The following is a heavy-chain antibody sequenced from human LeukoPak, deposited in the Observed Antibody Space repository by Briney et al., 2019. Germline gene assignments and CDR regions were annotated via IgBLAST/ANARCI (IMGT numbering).Heavy chain of an antibody. V-gene: IGHV3-7*01. CDR1: GFTFSSHW. D-gene: IGHD6-19*01. CDR3: ARVGSGGGMD. Sequence: GGSLRLSCAASGFTFSSHWMSWVRQAPGKGLEGVANIKEDGSEKYYGDSVKGRFTISRDNAKKSLYLQMNSLSAEDTAVYYCARVGSGGGMDWGQGTLVTVSS. CDR2: IKEDGSEK. J-gene: IGHJ4*02.